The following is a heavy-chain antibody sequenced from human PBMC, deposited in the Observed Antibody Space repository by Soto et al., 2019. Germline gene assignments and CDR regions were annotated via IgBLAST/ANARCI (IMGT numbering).Heavy chain of an antibody. CDR2: INSDGSST. Sequence: EVQLVESGGGLVQPGGSLRLSCAASGFTFSSYWMHWVRQAPGKGLVWVSRINSDGSSTSYADSVKGRFTISRDNAKNALYRQVTSLRAEETAVYYCARDGGWFGEVRFDSWGQGPLVTFSS. CDR3: ARDGGWFGEVRFDS. V-gene: IGHV3-74*01. J-gene: IGHJ4*02. D-gene: IGHD3-10*01. CDR1: GFTFSSYW.